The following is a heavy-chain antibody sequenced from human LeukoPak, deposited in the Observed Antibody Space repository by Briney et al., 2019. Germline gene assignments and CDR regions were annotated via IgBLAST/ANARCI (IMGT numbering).Heavy chain of an antibody. D-gene: IGHD6-19*01. Sequence: PSETLSLTCAVYGESFRGYYWTWIRQTPGKGLEWIGEIDHIGRTTYNPSLKSRVTISVDTSKNQFSLRLTSVTASDTAVYYCARPVRCSATTCTGPFDYWGQGTLVTVPS. J-gene: IGHJ4*02. V-gene: IGHV4-34*01. CDR1: GESFRGYY. CDR2: IDHIGRT. CDR3: ARPVRCSATTCTGPFDY.